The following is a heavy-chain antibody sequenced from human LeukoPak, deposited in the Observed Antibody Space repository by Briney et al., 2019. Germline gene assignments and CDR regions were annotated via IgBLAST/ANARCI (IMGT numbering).Heavy chain of an antibody. CDR2: ISFDGRNE. CDR3: ARVARESSSWYYFDY. J-gene: IGHJ4*02. V-gene: IGHV3-30*04. CDR1: GFAFSNYV. Sequence: HPGGSLRLSCVASGFAFSNYVMHWVRQAPGKGLEWVSVISFDGRNENYADSVKGRFTISRDNSKNMVFLLMNSLRSEDTALYYCARVARESSSWYYFDYWGQGTLVTVSS. D-gene: IGHD6-13*01.